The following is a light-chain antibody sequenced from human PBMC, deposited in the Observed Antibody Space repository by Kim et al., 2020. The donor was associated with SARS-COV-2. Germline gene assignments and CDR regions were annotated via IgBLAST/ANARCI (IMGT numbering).Light chain of an antibody. CDR3: NSRDSSGNHVI. Sequence: GETVSIKCQVDGLGSSYATWYQQRPGQAPLLVIYGRNKRPSGIPDRFSASTSGNTASLTITGAQAEEEADYYCNSRDSSGNHVIFGGGTQLTVL. CDR1: GLGSSY. V-gene: IGLV3-19*01. CDR2: GRN. J-gene: IGLJ2*01.